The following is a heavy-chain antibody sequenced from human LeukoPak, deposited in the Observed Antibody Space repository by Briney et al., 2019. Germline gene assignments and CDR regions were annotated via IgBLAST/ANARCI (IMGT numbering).Heavy chain of an antibody. Sequence: SETLSLTCTVSGGSISSSSYYWGWIRQPPGKGLEWIGSIYYSGSTYYNPSLKSRVTISVDTSKNQFSLKLSSVTAADTAVYYCVRLAPVTTVTRDAFDIWGQGTMVTVSS. V-gene: IGHV4-39*01. CDR3: VRLAPVTTVTRDAFDI. CDR2: IYYSGST. J-gene: IGHJ3*02. D-gene: IGHD4-17*01. CDR1: GGSISSSSYY.